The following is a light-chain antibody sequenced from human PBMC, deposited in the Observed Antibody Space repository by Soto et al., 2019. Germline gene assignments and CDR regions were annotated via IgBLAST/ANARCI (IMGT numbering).Light chain of an antibody. CDR2: DAP. CDR1: QDISNS. V-gene: IGKV1-5*01. CDR3: QQYNSYWT. J-gene: IGKJ1*01. Sequence: DIQMTQSPSTLSASIGDRVTISCQASQDISNSLNWYQQKPGKAPKLLIYDAPSLESGVPSRFSGRGSGTEFTLTISSLQLDDFATYYCQQYNSYWTFGQGTKVDIK.